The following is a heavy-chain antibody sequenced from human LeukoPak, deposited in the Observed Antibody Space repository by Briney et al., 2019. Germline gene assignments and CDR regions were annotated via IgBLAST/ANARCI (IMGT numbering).Heavy chain of an antibody. Sequence: SCKASGGTFSSYAMSWVRQAPGKGLEWVSAISGSGGSTYYADSVKGRFTISRDNSKNTLYLQMNSLRAEDTAVYYCAKDERSLGELSAVDYWGQGTLVTVSS. CDR3: AKDERSLGELSAVDY. CDR1: GGTFSSYA. D-gene: IGHD3-16*02. J-gene: IGHJ4*02. V-gene: IGHV3-23*01. CDR2: ISGSGGST.